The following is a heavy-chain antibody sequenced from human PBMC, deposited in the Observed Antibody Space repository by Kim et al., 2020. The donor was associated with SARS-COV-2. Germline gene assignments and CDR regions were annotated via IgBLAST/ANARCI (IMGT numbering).Heavy chain of an antibody. D-gene: IGHD2-2*01. Sequence: ASVKVSCKASGYTFTGYYMHWVRQAPGQGLEWMGRINPNSGGTNYAQKFQGRVTMTRDTSISTAYMELSRLRSDDTAVYYCARDHYCSSTSCYSGGFDPWGQGTLVTVSS. CDR1: GYTFTGYY. V-gene: IGHV1-2*06. CDR3: ARDHYCSSTSCYSGGFDP. J-gene: IGHJ5*02. CDR2: INPNSGGT.